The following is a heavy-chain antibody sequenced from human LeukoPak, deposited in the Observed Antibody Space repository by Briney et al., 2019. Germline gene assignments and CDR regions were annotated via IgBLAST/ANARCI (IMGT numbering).Heavy chain of an antibody. Sequence: GRSLRLSCAASGFTFSSYGMHWVRQAPGKGLEWVAVISYDGSNKYYADSVKGRFTISRDNSKNTLYLQMNSLRAEDTAVYYCAKSFRSYQLLYYFDYWGQGTLVTVSS. D-gene: IGHD2-2*01. J-gene: IGHJ4*02. CDR3: AKSFRSYQLLYYFDY. CDR1: GFTFSSYG. CDR2: ISYDGSNK. V-gene: IGHV3-30*18.